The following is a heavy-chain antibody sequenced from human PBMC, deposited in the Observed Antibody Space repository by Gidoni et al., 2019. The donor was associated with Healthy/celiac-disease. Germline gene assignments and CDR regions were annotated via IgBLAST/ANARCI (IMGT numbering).Heavy chain of an antibody. CDR2: IKQDGSEK. V-gene: IGHV3-7*03. CDR1: GFNFSSYW. Sequence: EVQLVESGGGLVQHGGSLRLSCAASGFNFSSYWMSWVRQAPGKGLEWVANIKQDGSEKYYVDSVKCRFTIARDNAKNSLYLQMNSLRAEDTAVYYCARYQGAGSGWYGFDYWGQGTLVTVSS. D-gene: IGHD6-19*01. J-gene: IGHJ4*02. CDR3: ARYQGAGSGWYGFDY.